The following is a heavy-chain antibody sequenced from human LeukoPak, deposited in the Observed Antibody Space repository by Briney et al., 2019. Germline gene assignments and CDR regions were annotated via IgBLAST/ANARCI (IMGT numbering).Heavy chain of an antibody. CDR2: IYPGDSDT. CDR3: ARVRELPNDAFDI. D-gene: IGHD1-26*01. V-gene: IGHV5-51*01. Sequence: KVSCKASGYTFTSYWIGWVRQMPGKGLEWIGIIYPGDSDTRYSPSFQGQVTISADKSISTAYLQWSSLKASDTAMYYCARVRELPNDAFDIWGQGTMVTVSS. CDR1: GYTFTSYW. J-gene: IGHJ3*02.